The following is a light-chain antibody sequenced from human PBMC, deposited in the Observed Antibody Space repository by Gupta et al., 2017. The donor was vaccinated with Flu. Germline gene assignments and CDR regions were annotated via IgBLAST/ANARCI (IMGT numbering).Light chain of an antibody. CDR1: ALPRIF. J-gene: IGLJ2*01. CDR2: EDT. Sequence: GQTARSTCSGDALPRIFACWYQQKSGQAPVLVIYEDTKRPSEIPERFSGSSSGTLATLTIRGAQVEDEADYYCFSTDRSGNHRVFGGGTKLTVL. CDR3: FSTDRSGNHRV. V-gene: IGLV3-10*01.